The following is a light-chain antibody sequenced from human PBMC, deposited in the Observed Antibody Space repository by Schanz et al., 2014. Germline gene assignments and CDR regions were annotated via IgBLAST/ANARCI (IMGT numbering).Light chain of an antibody. CDR2: EVS. J-gene: IGLJ2*01. CDR3: SSYATTNTLV. Sequence: QSALTQPPSASGSPGQSITISCTGTSSDVGGYDYVSWYQHHPGKAPKLMISEVSKRPSGVPDRFSGSKSGNTASLTISGLQAEDEADYYCSSYATTNTLVFGGGTKLTVL. V-gene: IGLV2-8*01. CDR1: SSDVGGYDY.